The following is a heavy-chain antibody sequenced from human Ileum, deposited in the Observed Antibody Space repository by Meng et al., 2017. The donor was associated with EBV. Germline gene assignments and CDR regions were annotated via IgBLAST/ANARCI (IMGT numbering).Heavy chain of an antibody. D-gene: IGHD3-3*01. CDR1: GDTVSSSNRG. CDR2: IYYSGSA. CDR3: ARRYYGVPFDN. V-gene: IGHV4-39*01. J-gene: IGHJ4*02. Sequence: QLQQHGAGPGLVEASETLSRTCSGSGDTVSSSNRGWGGTRQPPGKGLWWVGTIYYSGSAFYNPSLKSRVTISLDTSKNQFSRKVSSVTAADTAVYYCARRYYGVPFDNWGQGTLVTVSS.